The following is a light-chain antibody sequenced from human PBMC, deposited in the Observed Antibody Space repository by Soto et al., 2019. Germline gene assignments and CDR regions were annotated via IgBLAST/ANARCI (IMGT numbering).Light chain of an antibody. CDR1: SSNIGNNY. CDR2: HDN. Sequence: QSALTQPPSVSAAPGQKVSISCSGSSSNIGNNYVSWYQQFPGKAPKLLIYHDNQRPSGISDRISGSKSGTSATLGITGLQTGDEADYYCATWDSSLSAEAFGGGTKVTVL. V-gene: IGLV1-51*01. CDR3: ATWDSSLSAEA. J-gene: IGLJ2*01.